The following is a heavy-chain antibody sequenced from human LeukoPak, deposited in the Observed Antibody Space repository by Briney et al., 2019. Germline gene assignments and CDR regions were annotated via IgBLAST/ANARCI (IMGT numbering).Heavy chain of an antibody. CDR2: INPNSGVT. CDR3: ATRLVFGDYVLDA. D-gene: IGHD3-16*01. J-gene: IGHJ6*02. V-gene: IGHV1-2*02. Sequence: ASVTVSCKASGYTFTGSYIHWVRQAPGQGLESMGWINPNSGVTNYAQRFQGRVTMTRDTSVSTVYMELTGLTSADAAIFYCATRLVFGDYVLDAWGQGTTVTVSS. CDR1: GYTFTGSY.